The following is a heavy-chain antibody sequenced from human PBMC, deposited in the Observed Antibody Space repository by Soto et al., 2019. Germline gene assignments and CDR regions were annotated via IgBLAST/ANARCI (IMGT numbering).Heavy chain of an antibody. J-gene: IGHJ5*02. CDR3: TRAGVATIYPGNNWFDP. V-gene: IGHV4-59*08. Sequence: SETLSLTCTVSGGSISSYYWSWIRQPPGKGLEWIGYIYNSGSTNYNPSLKSRVTISVDTSKNQFSLKLSSVTAADTAMYYCTRAGVATIYPGNNWFDPWGQGTLVTVSS. CDR1: GGSISSYY. CDR2: IYNSGST. D-gene: IGHD5-12*01.